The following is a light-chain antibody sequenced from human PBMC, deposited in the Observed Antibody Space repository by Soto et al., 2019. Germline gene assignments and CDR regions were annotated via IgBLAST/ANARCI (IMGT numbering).Light chain of an antibody. CDR3: QQYNSYST. CDR2: DVS. J-gene: IGKJ4*01. Sequence: DIQMTQSPSTLPASVGDRVTITCRASQSINTWLAWYQQKPGKAPRLLIYDVSHLESGVPSRFSGSRSGTEFTLTISNLQPDDFATYYCQQYNSYSTFGGGTKVEI. CDR1: QSINTW. V-gene: IGKV1-5*01.